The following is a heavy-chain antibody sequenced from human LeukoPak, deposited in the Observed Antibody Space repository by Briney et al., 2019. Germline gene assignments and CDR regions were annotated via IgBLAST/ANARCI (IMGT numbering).Heavy chain of an antibody. CDR2: IKQDGSEK. CDR3: ARDPSCSSTSCYIGYYYYYMDV. V-gene: IGHV3-7*01. CDR1: GFTFSSYW. D-gene: IGHD2-2*02. J-gene: IGHJ6*03. Sequence: PGGSLRLSCAASGFTFSSYWMSWVRQAPGKGLEWVANIKQDGSEKYYVDSVKGRFTISRDNAKNSLYLQMNSLRVEDTAVYYCARDPSCSSTSCYIGYYYYYMDVWGKGTTVTVSS.